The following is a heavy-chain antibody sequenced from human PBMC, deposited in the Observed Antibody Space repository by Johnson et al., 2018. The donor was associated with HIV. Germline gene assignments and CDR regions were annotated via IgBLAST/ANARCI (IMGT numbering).Heavy chain of an antibody. Sequence: QMLLVESGGGVVQPGRSLRLSCAASGSTFSSYGMHWVRQAPGKGLEWVAVLWYDGSNKYYADSVKGRFTISRDNSKNTMYLQMNSLRAEDTAVYYCARARAGDAFDIWGQGTMVTVSS. CDR2: LWYDGSNK. CDR3: ARARAGDAFDI. CDR1: GSTFSSYG. D-gene: IGHD6-13*01. V-gene: IGHV3-33*01. J-gene: IGHJ3*02.